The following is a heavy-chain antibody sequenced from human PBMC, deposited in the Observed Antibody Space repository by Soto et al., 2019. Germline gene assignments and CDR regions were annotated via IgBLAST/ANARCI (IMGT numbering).Heavy chain of an antibody. Sequence: QVQLVQSGAEVKKPGASVKVSCKASGYTFSNYALGWVRQAPGQGLEWMGWISANNGKTNYAQKFQGRVTKTTDTSTNTAYMELRSLRSDDTAVYYCARESGPSDHWGQGTLVTVSS. D-gene: IGHD1-26*01. CDR1: GYTFSNYA. J-gene: IGHJ4*02. CDR3: ARESGPSDH. CDR2: ISANNGKT. V-gene: IGHV1-18*01.